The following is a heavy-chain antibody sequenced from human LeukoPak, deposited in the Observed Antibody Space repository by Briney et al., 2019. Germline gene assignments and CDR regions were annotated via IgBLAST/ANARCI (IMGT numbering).Heavy chain of an antibody. D-gene: IGHD3-3*01. CDR3: ARRTLFGVIKPPDY. V-gene: IGHV3-48*01. J-gene: IGHJ4*02. CDR2: IGSTAATT. Sequence: GGSLRLSCAASGFTFSSYSMNWVRQAPGKGLEWVSSIGSTAATTYYADSVRGRFTISRDNAMNTLYLQLSSLRVEDTAVYYCARRTLFGVIKPPDYWGQGTLVTVSS. CDR1: GFTFSSYS.